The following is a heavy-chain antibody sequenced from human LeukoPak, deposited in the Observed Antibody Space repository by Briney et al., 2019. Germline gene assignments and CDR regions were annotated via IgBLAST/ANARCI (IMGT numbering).Heavy chain of an antibody. J-gene: IGHJ3*02. Sequence: ASVKVSCKASGYTFFSYGITWVRQAPGQKFEWMGWISAYSGDTNYAQKLQGRVTLTTHTSTTTAYMELRSLRSDDTAVYYCARDFYYYDSSGYPYAFDIWGQGTMVTVSS. CDR1: GYTFFSYG. CDR2: ISAYSGDT. CDR3: ARDFYYYDSSGYPYAFDI. D-gene: IGHD3-22*01. V-gene: IGHV1-18*01.